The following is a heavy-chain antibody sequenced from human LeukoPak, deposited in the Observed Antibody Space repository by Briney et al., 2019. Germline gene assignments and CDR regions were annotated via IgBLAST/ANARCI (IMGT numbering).Heavy chain of an antibody. V-gene: IGHV3-74*01. CDR2: ISSDGSTT. D-gene: IGHD6-13*01. J-gene: IGHJ4*02. CDR3: VRVRSSSWYDY. Sequence: GGSLRLSCATSGFTFSTSWMHWVRQAPGKGLVWVSRISSDGSTTTYADSVKGRFTISRDNAKNTPYLQMNSLRVEDTAVYYCVRVRSSSWYDYWGQGALVTVSS. CDR1: GFTFSTSW.